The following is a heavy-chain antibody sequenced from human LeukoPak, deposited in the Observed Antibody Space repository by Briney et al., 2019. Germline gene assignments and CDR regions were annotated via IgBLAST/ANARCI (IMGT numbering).Heavy chain of an antibody. CDR3: ARDTDWGYGMDV. Sequence: PSETLSLTCTVSGYSISSGYYWGWIRQPPGKGLEWIGYIYYSGSTNYNPSLKSRVTISVDTSKNQFSLKLSSVTAADTAVYYCARDTDWGYGMDVWGQGTTVTVSS. V-gene: IGHV4-61*01. CDR1: GYSISSGYY. CDR2: IYYSGST. D-gene: IGHD7-27*01. J-gene: IGHJ6*02.